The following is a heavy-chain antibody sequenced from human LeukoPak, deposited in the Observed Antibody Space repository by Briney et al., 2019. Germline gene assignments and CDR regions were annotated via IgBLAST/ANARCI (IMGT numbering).Heavy chain of an antibody. Sequence: SETLSLTCTVSGGSISSSSYYWGWIRQPPGKGLEWIGSIYSGGSTSYNPSLKSRVTISVDTSKNQFSLKVSSVTAADTAVYYCARQQIAAARFDDWGQGTLATVSS. CDR1: GGSISSSSYY. CDR2: IYSGGST. D-gene: IGHD6-13*01. J-gene: IGHJ4*02. V-gene: IGHV4-39*01. CDR3: ARQQIAAARFDD.